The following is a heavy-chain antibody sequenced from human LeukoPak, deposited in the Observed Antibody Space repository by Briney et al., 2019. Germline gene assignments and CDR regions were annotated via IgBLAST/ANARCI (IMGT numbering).Heavy chain of an antibody. D-gene: IGHD2-15*01. CDR3: ARDAPPPYCSVGTCYFDY. CDR2: IYTSGST. Sequence: SETLSLTRTVSGGSINSGSYYWTWIRQPAGKGLEWIGRIYTSGSTNYSPALKSRVTISLDTSKNQFSLKLFSVTAADTAVYYCARDAPPPYCSVGTCYFDYWGQGSLVTVSS. CDR1: GGSINSGSYY. V-gene: IGHV4-61*02. J-gene: IGHJ4*02.